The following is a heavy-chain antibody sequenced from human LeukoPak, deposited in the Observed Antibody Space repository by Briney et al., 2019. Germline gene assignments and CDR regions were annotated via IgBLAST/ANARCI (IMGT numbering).Heavy chain of an antibody. Sequence: SVKVSCKASGYTFNRYGISWVRQAPGQGLEWMGGIIPIFGTANYAQKFLGRVTITTDESTSTAYMELSSLRSEDTAVYYCASPPLDIVVVPAAIRFDYWGQGTLVTVSS. CDR1: GYTFNRYG. D-gene: IGHD2-2*02. J-gene: IGHJ4*02. V-gene: IGHV1-69*05. CDR3: ASPPLDIVVVPAAIRFDY. CDR2: IIPIFGTA.